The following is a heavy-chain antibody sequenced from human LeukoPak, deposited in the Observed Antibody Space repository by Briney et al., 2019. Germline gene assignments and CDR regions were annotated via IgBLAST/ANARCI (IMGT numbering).Heavy chain of an antibody. CDR1: GFTFDKYG. CDR3: AKDRETTASGTFDY. D-gene: IGHD1-1*01. Sequence: GGSLRLSCGASGFTFDKYGMHCVRQAPGKGLEWVAVILEDGRIKKYADSVKDRFTISRDNTNNTLYLQMHSLRVEDTGIYFCAKDRETTASGTFDYWGLGTLVTVSS. V-gene: IGHV3-30*18. CDR2: ILEDGRIK. J-gene: IGHJ4*02.